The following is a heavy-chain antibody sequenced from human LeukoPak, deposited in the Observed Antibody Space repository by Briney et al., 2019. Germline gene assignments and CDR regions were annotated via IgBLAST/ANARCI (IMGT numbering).Heavy chain of an antibody. J-gene: IGHJ4*02. D-gene: IGHD3-22*01. CDR3: ARGLAYYYDSSGYLT. CDR2: IYYTGST. Sequence: SETLSLTCTVSGGSSSRDYWSWIRQPPGKGLEWIGYIYYTGSTNYNPSLKSRVTISVDTSKNQFSLKLSSVTAADTAVYYCARGLAYYYDSSGYLTWGQGTLVTVSS. V-gene: IGHV4-59*12. CDR1: GGSSSRDY.